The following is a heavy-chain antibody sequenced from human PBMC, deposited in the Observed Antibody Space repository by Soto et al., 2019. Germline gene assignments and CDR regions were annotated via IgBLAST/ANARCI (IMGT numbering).Heavy chain of an antibody. V-gene: IGHV4-39*01. CDR3: ARHKYYDFWSGPLNWFDP. CDR1: GGSISSSSYY. Sequence: QLRLQESGPGLVKPTETLSLTCTVSGGSISSSSYYWGWIRQPPGKGLEWSGSIYYSGSTYYNPSLKSRVIISVDTSKNQFSLKLSSVTAADTSVYYCARHKYYDFWSGPLNWFDPWGQGTLVTVSS. D-gene: IGHD3-3*01. J-gene: IGHJ5*02. CDR2: IYYSGST.